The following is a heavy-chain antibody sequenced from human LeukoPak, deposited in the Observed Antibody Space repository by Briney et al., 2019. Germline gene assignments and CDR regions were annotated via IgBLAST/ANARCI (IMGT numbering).Heavy chain of an antibody. D-gene: IGHD3-10*01. CDR3: ARDTGTYNDFDS. V-gene: IGHV1-18*01. Sequence: ASVKVSCKASGYTFSSYDISWVRQAPGQGLEWMGWISTNSGNTKYVQKFQGRVTMTTDTSTSTGYMGLRSLTSDDTAMYYCARDTGTYNDFDSWGQGALVTVSS. CDR1: GYTFSSYD. J-gene: IGHJ4*02. CDR2: ISTNSGNT.